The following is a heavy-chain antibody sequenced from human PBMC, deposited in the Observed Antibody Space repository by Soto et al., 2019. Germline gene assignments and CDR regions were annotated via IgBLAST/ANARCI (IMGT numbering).Heavy chain of an antibody. D-gene: IGHD2-8*01. V-gene: IGHV3-23*01. CDR2: LTRSGGST. CDR1: GFTFSSYA. J-gene: IGHJ3*02. CDR3: AGGGTSGNYAFDI. Sequence: DVQLLESGGGLVQPGGSLRLSCAASGFTFSSYAMSWVRQAPGKGLAWVSSLTRSGGSTYYADSVKGRFTISRDNSRDTLYLQMNSLRAEDTAVYYCAGGGTSGNYAFDIWGQGTLVTVSS.